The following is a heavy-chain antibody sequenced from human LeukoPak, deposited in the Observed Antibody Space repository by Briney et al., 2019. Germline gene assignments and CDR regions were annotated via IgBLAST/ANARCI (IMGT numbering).Heavy chain of an antibody. D-gene: IGHD3-22*01. CDR2: IYYSGTT. V-gene: IGHV4-59*01. Sequence: TPSETLSLTCTVSGGSISDYYWSWIRQPPGRGLEWLGYIYYSGTTHYNPSLKSRVTMSVDTSKNQFSPKVSPVTAADTAVYFCARNYDRMDYWGQGTLVTVSS. CDR1: GGSISDYY. CDR3: ARNYDRMDY. J-gene: IGHJ4*02.